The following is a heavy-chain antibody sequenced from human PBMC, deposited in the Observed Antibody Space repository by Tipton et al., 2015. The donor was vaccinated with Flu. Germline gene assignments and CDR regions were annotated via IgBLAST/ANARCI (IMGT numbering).Heavy chain of an antibody. CDR1: GFNFRSFS. Sequence: GSLRLSCVASGFNFRSFSMGWVRQAPGKGLEWVASVSDSGATSFHADSVKGRFTISRDDFRSTLSLQMDSLRADDTAEYFCAKFFSGWYSAFDLWGQGTRVVVSS. J-gene: IGHJ3*01. CDR3: AKFFSGWYSAFDL. CDR2: VSDSGATS. D-gene: IGHD6-19*01. V-gene: IGHV3-23*01.